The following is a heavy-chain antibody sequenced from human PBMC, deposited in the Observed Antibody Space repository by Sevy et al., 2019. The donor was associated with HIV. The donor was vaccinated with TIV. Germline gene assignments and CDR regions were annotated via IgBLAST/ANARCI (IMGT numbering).Heavy chain of an antibody. D-gene: IGHD2-15*01. CDR2: IRTFNGDT. J-gene: IGHJ4*02. CDR3: SRAYCSGGRCYSLAY. V-gene: IGHV1-18*01. CDR1: GYTFTTYG. Sequence: ASVKVSCKASGYTFTTYGGTWVRQAPGQGLQWMGGIRTFNGDTNSAQKLQDRVTMTTDTSTSTAYMELRSLRSDDTAVYYCSRAYCSGGRCYSLAYWGQGTLVTVSS.